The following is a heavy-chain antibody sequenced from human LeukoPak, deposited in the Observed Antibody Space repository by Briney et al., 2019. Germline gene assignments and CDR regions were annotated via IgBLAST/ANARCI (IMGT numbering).Heavy chain of an antibody. J-gene: IGHJ4*02. CDR3: ARDLDYYGSGRPDY. D-gene: IGHD3-10*01. CDR1: GFTFSSYG. Sequence: GGSLRLSCAASGFTFSSYGMHWVRQAPGKGLEWVAVISYDGSNKYYADSVKGRFTISRDSSKNTLYLQMNSLRAEDTAVYYCARDLDYYGSGRPDYWGQGTLVTVSS. CDR2: ISYDGSNK. V-gene: IGHV3-30*03.